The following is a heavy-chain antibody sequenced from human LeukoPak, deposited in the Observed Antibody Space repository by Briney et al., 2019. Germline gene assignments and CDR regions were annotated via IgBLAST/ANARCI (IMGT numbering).Heavy chain of an antibody. Sequence: GSSVKVSCKASGGTFSSYAISWVRQAPGQGLEWMGGIIPIFGTANYAQKFQGRVTITADESTSTAYMELSSLRSEDTAVYYCARAGGRAYSVYELDYWGQGTLVTVSS. V-gene: IGHV1-69*01. CDR3: ARAGGRAYSVYELDY. CDR1: GGTFSSYA. CDR2: IIPIFGTA. D-gene: IGHD5/OR15-5a*01. J-gene: IGHJ4*02.